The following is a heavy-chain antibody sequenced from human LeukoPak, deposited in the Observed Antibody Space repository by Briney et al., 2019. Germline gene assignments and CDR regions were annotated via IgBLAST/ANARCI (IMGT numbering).Heavy chain of an antibody. CDR3: AKDKDPYYYDSSGLSNAFDI. J-gene: IGHJ3*02. D-gene: IGHD3-22*01. CDR1: GFTFSSYA. Sequence: GGSLRLSCAASGFTFSSYAMTWVRQAPGKGLEWVSGISWNSGSIGYADSVKGRFTISRDNAKNSLYLQMNSLRAEDTALYYCAKDKDPYYYDSSGLSNAFDIWGQGTMVTVSS. CDR2: ISWNSGSI. V-gene: IGHV3-9*01.